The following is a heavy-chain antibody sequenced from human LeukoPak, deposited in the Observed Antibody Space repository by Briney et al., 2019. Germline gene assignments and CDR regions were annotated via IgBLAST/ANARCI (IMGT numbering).Heavy chain of an antibody. V-gene: IGHV1-2*02. CDR1: GYTFTGYY. Sequence: GASVKVSCKASGYTFTGYYMHWVRQAPGQGLEWMGWINSNSGGTNYAQKFQGRVTMTRDTSISTAYMELSSLRSDDTAVYYCARGWSGVPYWFDPWGQGTLVTVPS. D-gene: IGHD3-3*01. CDR2: INSNSGGT. CDR3: ARGWSGVPYWFDP. J-gene: IGHJ5*02.